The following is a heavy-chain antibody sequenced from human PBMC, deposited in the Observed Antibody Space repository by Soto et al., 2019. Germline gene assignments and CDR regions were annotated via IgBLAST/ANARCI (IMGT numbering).Heavy chain of an antibody. J-gene: IGHJ6*02. D-gene: IGHD3-22*01. V-gene: IGHV4-59*01. CDR3: ARTGHYYDSSGYYYYYYGMYV. CDR2: IYYSGST. CDR1: GGSISSYY. Sequence: LSLTCTVSGGSISSYYWSWIRQPPGKGLEWIGYIYYSGSTNYNPSLKSRVTISVDTSKNQFSLKLSSVTAADTAVYYCARTGHYYDSSGYYYYYYGMYVWGQGTTVTVSS.